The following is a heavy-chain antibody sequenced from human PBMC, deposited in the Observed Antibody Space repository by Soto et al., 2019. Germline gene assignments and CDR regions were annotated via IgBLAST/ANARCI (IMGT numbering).Heavy chain of an antibody. CDR1: GGSISSCDYY. D-gene: IGHD3-22*01. J-gene: IGHJ5*02. V-gene: IGHV4-30-4*01. CDR2: IYYSGST. Sequence: PSETLSLTCTVSGGSISSCDYYWSWVRQPPGKGLDWIGYIYYSGSTYYNPSLKSRVTISVDTSKNQFSLKLSSVTAADTAVYYCAREMNDSSGYYPWGQGTLVTVSS. CDR3: AREMNDSSGYYP.